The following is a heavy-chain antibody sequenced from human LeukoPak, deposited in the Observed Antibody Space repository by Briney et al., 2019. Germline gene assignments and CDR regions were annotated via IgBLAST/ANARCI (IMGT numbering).Heavy chain of an antibody. CDR3: VKALVGQTSGY. Sequence: GGSLRLSCTASGFSFSGYGMHWVRQAPGKGLXXLAVISHDASDEYYADSVKGRFTISRDNAKNMIYLQMISLRAEDTAVYYCVKALVGQTSGYWGQGTRVTVST. CDR2: ISHDASDE. J-gene: IGHJ4*02. CDR1: GFSFSGYG. D-gene: IGHD1-26*01. V-gene: IGHV3-30*18.